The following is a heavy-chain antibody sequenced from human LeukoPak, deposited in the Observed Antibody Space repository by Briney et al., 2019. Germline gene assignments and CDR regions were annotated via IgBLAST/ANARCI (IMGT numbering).Heavy chain of an antibody. CDR2: IYYSGST. Sequence: PSVTLSLTCTVSGGSISSYYWSWIRQPPGKGLEWIGYIYYSGSTNYNPSLKSRVTISVDTSKNQFSLKLSSVTAADTAVYYCASFYCSGGSCYQYFSYYYMDVWGKGTTVTISS. D-gene: IGHD2-15*01. CDR3: ASFYCSGGSCYQYFSYYYMDV. V-gene: IGHV4-59*08. CDR1: GGSISSYY. J-gene: IGHJ6*03.